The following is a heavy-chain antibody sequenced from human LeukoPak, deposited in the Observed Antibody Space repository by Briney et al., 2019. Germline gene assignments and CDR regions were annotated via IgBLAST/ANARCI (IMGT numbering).Heavy chain of an antibody. CDR1: GGSISSSSYY. CDR2: IYYSGST. J-gene: IGHJ4*02. D-gene: IGHD6-19*01. CDR3: ATRRLYYFDY. Sequence: SETLSLTCTVSGGSISSSSYYWGWIRQPPGKGLEWIGSIYYSGSTYYNPSLKSRVTISVDTSKNQFSLKLSSVTAADTAVYYCATRRLYYFDYWGQGTLVTVSS. V-gene: IGHV4-39*07.